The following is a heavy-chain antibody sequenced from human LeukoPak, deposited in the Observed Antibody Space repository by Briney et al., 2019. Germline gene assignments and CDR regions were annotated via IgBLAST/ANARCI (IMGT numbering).Heavy chain of an antibody. CDR3: AKRGRYDSSGSYASFDY. V-gene: IGHV3-53*01. Sequence: PSGGSLRLSCAASGFTVSSNYMTWVRQAPGKGLEWVSVIYSGGSTYYADSVKGRFTISRDNSKNTLYVQMNSLRAEDTAVYYCAKRGRYDSSGSYASFDYWGQGTLVTVSS. CDR2: IYSGGST. J-gene: IGHJ4*02. CDR1: GFTVSSNY. D-gene: IGHD3-22*01.